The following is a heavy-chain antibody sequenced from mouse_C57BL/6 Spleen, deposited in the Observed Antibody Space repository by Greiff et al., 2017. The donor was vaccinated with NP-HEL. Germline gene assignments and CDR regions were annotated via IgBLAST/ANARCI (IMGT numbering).Heavy chain of an antibody. D-gene: IGHD2-5*01. CDR1: GYAFSSYW. CDR3: ARCWTDSNYWYFDV. CDR2: IYPGDGDT. J-gene: IGHJ1*03. V-gene: IGHV1-80*01. Sequence: VQLQQSGAELVKPGASVKISCKASGYAFSSYWMNWVKQRPGKGLEWIGQIYPGDGDTNYNGKFKGKATLTADKSSSTAYMQLSSLTSEDSAVYFCARCWTDSNYWYFDVWGTGTTVTVSS.